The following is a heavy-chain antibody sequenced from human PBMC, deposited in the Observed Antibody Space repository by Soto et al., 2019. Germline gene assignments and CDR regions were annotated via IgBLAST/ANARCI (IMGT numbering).Heavy chain of an antibody. J-gene: IGHJ6*02. CDR3: ARDHFSIAARPSGPGATPGRVDV. V-gene: IGHV6-1*01. Sequence: QVQLQQSGPGLVKPSQTLSLTCAISGDSVSSNSAAWNWIRQSPSRGLEWLGRTYYRSKWYNDYAVSVKSRITINPDTSKNQFSLQLNSVTPEDTAVYYCARDHFSIAARPSGPGATPGRVDVWGQGTTVTVSS. D-gene: IGHD6-6*01. CDR2: TYYRSKWYN. CDR1: GDSVSSNSAA.